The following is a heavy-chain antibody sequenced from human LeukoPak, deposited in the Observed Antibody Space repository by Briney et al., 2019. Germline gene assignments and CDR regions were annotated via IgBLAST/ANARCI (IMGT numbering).Heavy chain of an antibody. CDR3: ARRGYYDYSGYDY. Sequence: AGGSLRLSCAASGFTFRNYARNWVRQAPGKGLEWVSSISGSSSDIYYADSVKGRFTISRDNAKNSLYLQMSSLRAEDTAIYYCARRGYYDYSGYDYWGQGTLVTVSS. CDR1: GFTFRNYA. D-gene: IGHD3-22*01. CDR2: ISGSSSDI. J-gene: IGHJ4*02. V-gene: IGHV3-21*01.